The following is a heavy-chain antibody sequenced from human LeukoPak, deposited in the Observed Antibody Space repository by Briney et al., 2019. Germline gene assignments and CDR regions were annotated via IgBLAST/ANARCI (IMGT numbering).Heavy chain of an antibody. CDR2: FYPSGST. CDR3: ARAAAPTYYFDY. V-gene: IGHV4-38-2*02. Sequence: PSETLSHTCTVSGYSISSGYYWGWIRQPPGKGLEWIGSFYPSGSTYYNPSLKSRVTISVDTSKNQFSLKLTSVTAADTAVFYCARAAAPTYYFDYWGQGTLVTVSS. J-gene: IGHJ4*02. D-gene: IGHD6-13*01. CDR1: GYSISSGYY.